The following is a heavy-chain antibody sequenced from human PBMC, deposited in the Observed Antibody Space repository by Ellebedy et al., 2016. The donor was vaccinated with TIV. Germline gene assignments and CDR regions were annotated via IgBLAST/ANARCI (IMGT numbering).Heavy chain of an antibody. V-gene: IGHV3-72*01. CDR1: GFILSDHY. CDR2: SRNKANSYTT. J-gene: IGHJ2*01. Sequence: GESLKISCAASGFILSDHYMDWVRQAPGKGLEWVGRSRNKANSYTTEYAASVKGRFTISRDESKNSLYLQMNSLKMEDTAVYYCARDRITGVGMWYFDLWGRGTLVTVSS. CDR3: ARDRITGVGMWYFDL. D-gene: IGHD1-14*01.